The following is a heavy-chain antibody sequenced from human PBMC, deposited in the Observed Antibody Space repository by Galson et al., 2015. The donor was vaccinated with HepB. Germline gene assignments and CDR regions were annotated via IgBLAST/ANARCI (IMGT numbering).Heavy chain of an antibody. J-gene: IGHJ5*02. V-gene: IGHV3-23*01. Sequence: SLRLSCAASGFSFSSYAMNWVRRTPGKGLEWIAVIVGSGGSTFHVDSVKGRFTISRDNSKNTLYLQMNSLRVEDTAVYYCAGAADGTDYLWGHWFDPWGQGTLVTVSS. CDR2: IVGSGGST. D-gene: IGHD3/OR15-3a*01. CDR3: AGAADGTDYLWGHWFDP. CDR1: GFSFSSYA.